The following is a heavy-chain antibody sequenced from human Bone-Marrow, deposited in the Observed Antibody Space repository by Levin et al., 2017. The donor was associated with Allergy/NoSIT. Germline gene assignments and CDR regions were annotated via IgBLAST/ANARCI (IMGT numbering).Heavy chain of an antibody. V-gene: IGHV3-30*18. D-gene: IGHD3-22*01. CDR2: ISYDGSNK. CDR1: GFTFSSYG. CDR3: ANSIGYFYFDY. Sequence: GGSLRLSCAASGFTFSSYGMHWVRQAPGKGLEWVAVISYDGSNKYYADSVKGRFTISRDNSKNTLYLQMNSLRAEDTAVYYCANSIGYFYFDYWGQGTLVTVSS. J-gene: IGHJ4*02.